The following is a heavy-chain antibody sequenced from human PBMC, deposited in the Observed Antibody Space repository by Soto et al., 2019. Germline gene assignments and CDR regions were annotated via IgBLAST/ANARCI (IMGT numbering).Heavy chain of an antibody. CDR3: ARVGGVTTYYYGMDV. CDR1: GGTFSSYA. CDR2: ISAYNGNT. D-gene: IGHD4-17*01. J-gene: IGHJ6*02. Sequence: ASVKVSCKTSGGTFSSYAISWVRQAPGQGLEWMGWISAYNGNTNYAQKLQGRVTMTTDTSTSTAYMELRSLRSDDTAVYYCARVGGVTTYYYGMDVWGQGTTVTVS. V-gene: IGHV1-18*01.